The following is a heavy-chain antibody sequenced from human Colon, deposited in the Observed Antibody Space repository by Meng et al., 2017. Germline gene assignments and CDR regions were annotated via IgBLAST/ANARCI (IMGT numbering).Heavy chain of an antibody. CDR3: AKESVGTYSLYSFDS. J-gene: IGHJ4*02. CDR1: GFRFNNFG. D-gene: IGHD4-11*01. V-gene: IGHV3-23*01. Sequence: GGSLRLSCAASGFRFNNFGMTWVRQGPGKGLECVAAITSSGGNTYYADSVKGRFTISRDNSQHTLYLQMNSLRVEDTAVYYCAKESVGTYSLYSFDSWGQGTLVTVSS. CDR2: ITSSGGNT.